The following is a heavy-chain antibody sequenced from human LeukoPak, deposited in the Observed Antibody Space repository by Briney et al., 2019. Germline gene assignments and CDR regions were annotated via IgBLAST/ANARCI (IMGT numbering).Heavy chain of an antibody. J-gene: IGHJ3*02. Sequence: ASXXXSXKASGYTFTSYGISWVRQAPGQGVEWMGWISAYNGNTNYAQKLQGRVTLNTDTSKSTDYMEMRRLRSDDTAVYYCARDSIVGPTKGAFDIWGQGTMVTVSS. D-gene: IGHD1-26*01. CDR2: ISAYNGNT. CDR3: ARDSIVGPTKGAFDI. CDR1: GYTFTSYG. V-gene: IGHV1-18*01.